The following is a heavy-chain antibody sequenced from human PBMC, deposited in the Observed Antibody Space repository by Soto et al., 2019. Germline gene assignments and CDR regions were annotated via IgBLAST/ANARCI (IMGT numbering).Heavy chain of an antibody. V-gene: IGHV4-59*01. J-gene: IGHJ6*02. CDR2: IYYSGRT. Sequence: SETLPLTCTVSGGSFSSYYWSWIRQPPGKGLEWIGHIYYSGRTNYNPSLKSRVTISGDTSKNQLSLKLSSVTAADTAVYYCARDYYYDSRGYPGAYYYGMDVWGQGTTVTVSS. CDR1: GGSFSSYY. CDR3: ARDYYYDSRGYPGAYYYGMDV. D-gene: IGHD3-22*01.